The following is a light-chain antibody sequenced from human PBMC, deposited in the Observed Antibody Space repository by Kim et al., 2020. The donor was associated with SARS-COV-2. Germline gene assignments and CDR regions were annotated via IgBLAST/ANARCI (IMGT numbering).Light chain of an antibody. Sequence: LTPKEKVTITCLASQSIGSSLHLYQQKPDQSPKILIKYASQSISGVPSRFSVSGSGTDFTLTINSLEAEDAATYYCHQSSSLPITFGGGTKVYIK. CDR1: QSIGSS. J-gene: IGKJ4*01. V-gene: IGKV6-21*02. CDR2: YAS. CDR3: HQSSSLPIT.